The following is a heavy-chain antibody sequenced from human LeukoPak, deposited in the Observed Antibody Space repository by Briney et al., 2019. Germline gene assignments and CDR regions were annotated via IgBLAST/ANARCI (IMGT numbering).Heavy chain of an antibody. CDR2: ISSSSNTI. CDR1: GSTFSSFS. V-gene: IGHV3-48*01. D-gene: IGHD3-3*01. Sequence: GGSLRLSCAASGSTFSSFSMNWVRQAPGKGLEWVSYISSSSNTIYYADSVKGRFTISRDNANNSLYLQMNSLRAEDTAVYYCARDGFDFWSGYPTTVDYWGQGRLVTVSS. CDR3: ARDGFDFWSGYPTTVDY. J-gene: IGHJ4*02.